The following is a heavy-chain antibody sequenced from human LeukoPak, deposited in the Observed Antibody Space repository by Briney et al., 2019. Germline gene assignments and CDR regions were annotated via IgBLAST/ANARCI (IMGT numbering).Heavy chain of an antibody. J-gene: IGHJ4*02. CDR2: ISGSGGST. D-gene: IGHD4-11*01. Sequence: GGSLRLSCAASGFTVSSNYMSWVRQAPGKGLEWVSAISGSGGSTYYADSVKGRFTISRDNSKNTLYLQMNSLRAEDTALYYCATSTVAKYDYWGQGTLVAVSS. CDR1: GFTVSSNY. V-gene: IGHV3-23*01. CDR3: ATSTVAKYDY.